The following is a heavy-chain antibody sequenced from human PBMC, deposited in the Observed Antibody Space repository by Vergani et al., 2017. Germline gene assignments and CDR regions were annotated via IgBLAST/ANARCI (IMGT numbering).Heavy chain of an antibody. V-gene: IGHV1-2*02. CDR1: GYTFTGYY. D-gene: IGHD2-2*01. CDR3: ARVPTYCSSTSCYSGAFDI. Sequence: QVQLVQSGAEVKKPGASVKVSCKASGYTFTGYYMHWVRQAPGQGLEWRGWINPNSGGTNYAQKFQGRVTMTRDTSISTAYMELSRLRSDDTAVYYCARVPTYCSSTSCYSGAFDIWGQGTMVTVSS. CDR2: INPNSGGT. J-gene: IGHJ3*02.